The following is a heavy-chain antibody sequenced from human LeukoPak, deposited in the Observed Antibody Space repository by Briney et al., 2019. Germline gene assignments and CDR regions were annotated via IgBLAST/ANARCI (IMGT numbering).Heavy chain of an antibody. J-gene: IGHJ5*02. Sequence: GGSLRLSCAASGFTFSSYGMHWVRQAPGKGLEWVAVIWYDGSNKYYADSVKGRFTISRDNSKNTLYLQMNSLRAEDTAVYYCARDLATMDGFDPWGQGTLVTVSS. V-gene: IGHV3-33*01. CDR3: ARDLATMDGFDP. D-gene: IGHD3-10*01. CDR2: IWYDGSNK. CDR1: GFTFSSYG.